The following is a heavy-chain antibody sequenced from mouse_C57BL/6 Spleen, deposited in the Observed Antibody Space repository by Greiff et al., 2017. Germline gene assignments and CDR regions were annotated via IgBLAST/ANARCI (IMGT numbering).Heavy chain of an antibody. J-gene: IGHJ4*01. Sequence: GGGLVQPKGSLKLSCAPSGFSFNTYAMNWVRQAPGKGLEWVARIRSKSNNYATYYVDSVKDRFTISRDDSESMLYLQMNNLKTEDTAMYYCVRHGYYGSSYAMDYWGQGTSVTVSS. CDR3: VRHGYYGSSYAMDY. CDR1: GFSFNTYA. V-gene: IGHV10-1*01. CDR2: IRSKSNNYAT. D-gene: IGHD1-1*01.